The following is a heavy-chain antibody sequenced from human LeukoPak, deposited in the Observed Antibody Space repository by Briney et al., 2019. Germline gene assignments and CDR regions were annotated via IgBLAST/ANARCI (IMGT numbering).Heavy chain of an antibody. J-gene: IGHJ4*02. V-gene: IGHV3-48*04. CDR3: AREPRPLDY. CDR1: GFSFSSYG. Sequence: GGTLRLSCAASGFSFSSYGMSWVRQAPGKGLEWVSDINSSGAGTYYVDSVKGRFTISRDNAKNSLYLQMNSLRAEDTAVYYCAREPRPLDYWGQGTLVTVSS. CDR2: INSSGAGT.